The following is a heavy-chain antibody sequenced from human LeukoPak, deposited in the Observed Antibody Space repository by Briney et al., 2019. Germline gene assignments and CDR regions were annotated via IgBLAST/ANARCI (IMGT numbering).Heavy chain of an antibody. CDR3: AKEYCTNDVCYFFDY. D-gene: IGHD2-8*01. Sequence: GGSLRLSCAASGFTFSSYAMSWVRQASGKGLEWVSAMSGSSGGTYYADSVKGRFTIFRDNSKNTLYLQMTSLRAEDTAVYYCAKEYCTNDVCYFFDYWGQGTLVSVSS. J-gene: IGHJ4*02. V-gene: IGHV3-23*01. CDR2: MSGSSGGT. CDR1: GFTFSSYA.